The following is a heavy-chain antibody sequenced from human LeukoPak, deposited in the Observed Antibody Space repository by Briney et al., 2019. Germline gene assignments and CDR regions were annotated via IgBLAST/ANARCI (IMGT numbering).Heavy chain of an antibody. CDR2: IYYSGST. D-gene: IGHD2-15*01. CDR3: ARGIRSGSRLDY. Sequence: SETLSLTCTVSGGSISSYYWSWIRQPPGKGLEWIGYIYYSGSTNYNPSLKSRVTISVDTSKNQFSLKLSSVTAADTAVYYCARGIRSGSRLDYWGQGTLVTVSS. CDR1: GGSISSYY. V-gene: IGHV4-59*01. J-gene: IGHJ4*02.